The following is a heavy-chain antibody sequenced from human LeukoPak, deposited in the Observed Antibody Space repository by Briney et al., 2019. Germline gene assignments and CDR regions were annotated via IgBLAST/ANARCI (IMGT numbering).Heavy chain of an antibody. V-gene: IGHV3-30*04. CDR1: GFTFSSYA. CDR2: ISYDGSNK. J-gene: IGHJ6*02. D-gene: IGHD3-16*01. Sequence: GRSLRLSCAASGFTFSSYAMHWVRQAPGKGLEWVAVISYDGSNKYYADSVKGRFTISRDNSKNTLYLQMSNLRAEDTAVYFCARGGGLDVWGQGATVTVSS. CDR3: ARGGGLDV.